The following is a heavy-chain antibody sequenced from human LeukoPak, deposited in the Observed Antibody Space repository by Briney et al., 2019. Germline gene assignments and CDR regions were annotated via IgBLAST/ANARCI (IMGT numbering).Heavy chain of an antibody. CDR1: GYTFTGYY. V-gene: IGHV1-2*02. CDR3: ARERAVARGSYSDY. CDR2: INPNSGGT. J-gene: IGHJ4*02. Sequence: ASVKVSCKASGYTFTGYYMHWVRQAPGQGLEWMGWINPNSGGTNYAQKFQGRVTMTTDTSISTTYMEPSRMRSDDTAVYYCARERAVARGSYSDYWGQGTLVTVSS. D-gene: IGHD6-19*01.